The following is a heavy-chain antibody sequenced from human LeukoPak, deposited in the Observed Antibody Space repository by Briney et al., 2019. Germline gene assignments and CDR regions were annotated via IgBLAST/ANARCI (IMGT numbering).Heavy chain of an antibody. CDR3: ARDRVNWNDVGGLFDY. D-gene: IGHD1-1*01. J-gene: IGHJ4*02. CDR1: WFTVSSNY. Sequence: GGSLRLSCAASWFTVSSNYMSWVRQAPGKGLEWVSLIYSGGSTSYADSVKGRFTFSRDNSKNTLYLQMNSLRAEDTAVYYCARDRVNWNDVGGLFDYWGQGTLVTVSS. CDR2: IYSGGST. V-gene: IGHV3-53*01.